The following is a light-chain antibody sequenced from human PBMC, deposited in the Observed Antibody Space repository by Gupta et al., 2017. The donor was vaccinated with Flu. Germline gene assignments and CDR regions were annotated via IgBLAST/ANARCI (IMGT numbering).Light chain of an antibody. V-gene: IGKV1-39*01. J-gene: IGKJ2*02. CDR1: QSISSY. Sequence: PSSLSASVGDRVTITCRASQSISSYLNWYQQKPGKAPKLLIYAASSLQSGVPSRFSGSGSGTDFTLTISSLQPEDFATYYCQQSYSTPCTFGQGTKLEIK. CDR3: QQSYSTPCT. CDR2: AAS.